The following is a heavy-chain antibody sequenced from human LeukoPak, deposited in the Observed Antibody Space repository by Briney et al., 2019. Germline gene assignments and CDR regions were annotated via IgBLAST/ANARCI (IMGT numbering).Heavy chain of an antibody. J-gene: IGHJ4*02. CDR1: GFTFSSYS. CDR2: SSGSSSYI. V-gene: IGHV3-21*04. D-gene: IGHD3-10*01. CDR3: AKDRGRYYYGSGSPAGAYYFDY. Sequence: GGSLRLSCAASGFTFSSYSMNLVRLAPGKGLEWVSSSSGSSSYIYYADSVKGRFTISRDNSKNTLYLQMNSLRAEDTAVYYCAKDRGRYYYGSGSPAGAYYFDYWGQGTLVTVSS.